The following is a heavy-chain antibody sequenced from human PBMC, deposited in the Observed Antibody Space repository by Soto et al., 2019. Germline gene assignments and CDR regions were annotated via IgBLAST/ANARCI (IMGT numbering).Heavy chain of an antibody. Sequence: QVQLVQSGGEVKQPGASVKVSCKATGYTFINSAIAWVRQAPGQGLEWMGWISPYNGNTNYAQSVQGRVTITTDTSTSTVYMEIRSLRFDDTAVYYCARDQSRGVFAYWGQGTLVTV. CDR1: GYTFINSA. D-gene: IGHD2-2*01. V-gene: IGHV1-18*01. CDR2: ISPYNGNT. CDR3: ARDQSRGVFAY. J-gene: IGHJ4*02.